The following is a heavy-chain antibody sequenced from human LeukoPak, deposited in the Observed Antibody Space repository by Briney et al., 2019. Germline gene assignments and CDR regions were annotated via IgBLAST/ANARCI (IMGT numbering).Heavy chain of an antibody. CDR1: GFTFSSYA. CDR3: AKASPYYYYYGMDV. CDR2: ISGSGGST. Sequence: GGSLGLSCAASGFTFSSYAMSWVRQAPGKGLEWVSAISGSGGSTYYADSVKGRFTISRDNSKNTLYLQMNSLRAEDTAVYYCAKASPYYYYYGMDVWGQGTTVTVSS. V-gene: IGHV3-23*01. J-gene: IGHJ6*02.